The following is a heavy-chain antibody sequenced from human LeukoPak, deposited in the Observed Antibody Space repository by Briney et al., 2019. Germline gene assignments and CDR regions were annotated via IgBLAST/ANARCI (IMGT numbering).Heavy chain of an antibody. J-gene: IGHJ4*02. CDR1: GGSISSYY. V-gene: IGHV4-59*13. CDR3: ARDRSWGPDYYFDS. CDR2: VSYSGFT. Sequence: SETLSLTCTVSGGSISSYYWSWIRQPPGKGLEWIGYVSYSGFTNYSPSLKSRVTISIDTSKNQFSLKLTSVTTADTAVYYCARDRSWGPDYYFDSWGQGTLVTVSS. D-gene: IGHD7-27*01.